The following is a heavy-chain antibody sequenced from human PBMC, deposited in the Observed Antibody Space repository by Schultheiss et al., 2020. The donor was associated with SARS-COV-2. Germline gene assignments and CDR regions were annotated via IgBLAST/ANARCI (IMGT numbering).Heavy chain of an antibody. CDR2: ISGSGGST. V-gene: IGHV3-23*01. CDR1: GFTVSSNY. D-gene: IGHD2-2*01. Sequence: GGSLRLSCAASGFTVSSNYMSWVRQAPGKGLEWVSAISGSGGSTYYADSVKGRFTISRDNSKNTLYLQMNSLRAEDTAVYYCAKCRKRGPGTSSKAPDFDYWGQGTLVTVSS. CDR3: AKCRKRGPGTSSKAPDFDY. J-gene: IGHJ4*02.